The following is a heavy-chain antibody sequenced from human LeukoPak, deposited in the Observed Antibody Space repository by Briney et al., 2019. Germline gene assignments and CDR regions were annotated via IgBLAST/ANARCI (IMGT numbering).Heavy chain of an antibody. V-gene: IGHV1-2*02. D-gene: IGHD3-3*01. J-gene: IGHJ4*02. CDR2: INPNSGGT. CDR1: GYTFTGYY. Sequence: ASVKVSCKASGYTFTGYYMRWVRQAPGQGLEWLGWINPNSGGTNYAQKFQGRVTMTRDTSISTAYMELSRLRSDDTAVYYCARTTIFGVVIINALDYWGQGTLVTVSS. CDR3: ARTTIFGVVIINALDY.